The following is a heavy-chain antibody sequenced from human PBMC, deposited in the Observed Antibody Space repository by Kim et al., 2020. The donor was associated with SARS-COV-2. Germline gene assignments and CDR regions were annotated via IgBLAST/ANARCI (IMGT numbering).Heavy chain of an antibody. J-gene: IGHJ6*03. CDR3: ARAIYYCSSTSCYIGWGAYYYYYYMDV. V-gene: IGHV3-74*01. D-gene: IGHD2-2*02. Sequence: GGSLRLSCAASGFTFSSYWMHWVRQAPGKGLVWVSRINSDGSSTSYADSVKGRFTISRDNAKNTLYLQMNSLRAEDTAVYYCARAIYYCSSTSCYIGWGAYYYYYYMDVWGKGTTVTVSS. CDR2: INSDGSST. CDR1: GFTFSSYW.